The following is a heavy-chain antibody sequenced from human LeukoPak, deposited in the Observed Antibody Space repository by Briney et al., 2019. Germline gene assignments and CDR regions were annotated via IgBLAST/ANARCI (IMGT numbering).Heavy chain of an antibody. CDR1: GYSISSGYY. V-gene: IGHV4-38-2*02. J-gene: IGHJ6*03. Sequence: SETLSLTCAVSGYSISSGYYWGWIRQPPGKGLEWIGSIYHSGSTYYNPSLKSRDTISVDTSKNQFSLKLSSVTAADTAVYYCARDKDYYYMDVWGKGTTVTVSS. CDR3: ARDKDYYYMDV. CDR2: IYHSGST.